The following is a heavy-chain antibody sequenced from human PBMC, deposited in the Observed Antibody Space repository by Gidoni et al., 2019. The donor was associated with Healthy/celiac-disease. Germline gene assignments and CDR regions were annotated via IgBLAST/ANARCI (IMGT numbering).Heavy chain of an antibody. J-gene: IGHJ3*02. CDR3: ARITAMVTGDDAFDI. Sequence: QVQLVQSGAEVKKPGASVKVSCKASGYTFTGYYMHWVRQAPGQGLEWMGWIKPNSGGTNYAQKFQGRVTMTRDTSISTAYMELSRLRSDDTAVYYCARITAMVTGDDAFDIWGQGTMVTVSS. V-gene: IGHV1-2*02. CDR1: GYTFTGYY. D-gene: IGHD5-18*01. CDR2: IKPNSGGT.